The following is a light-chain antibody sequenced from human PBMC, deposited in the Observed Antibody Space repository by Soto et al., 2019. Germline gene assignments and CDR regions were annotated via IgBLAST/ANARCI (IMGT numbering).Light chain of an antibody. CDR3: CSYAGSYRRV. CDR1: SSDVGGYNY. Sequence: QSALTQPRSVSGSPGQSVTISCTGTSSDVGGYNYVSWSQHDPGKAPKLMISDVSKRPSGVPDRFSGSKSGNTASLTISGLQAEDEADYYCCSYAGSYRRVFGGGTKVTV. V-gene: IGLV2-11*01. J-gene: IGLJ3*02. CDR2: DVS.